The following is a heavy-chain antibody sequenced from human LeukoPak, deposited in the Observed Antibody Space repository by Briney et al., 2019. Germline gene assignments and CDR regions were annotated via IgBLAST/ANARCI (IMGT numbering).Heavy chain of an antibody. D-gene: IGHD6-19*01. CDR1: GGSISSNNW. CDR3: VKSGGYGLIDY. J-gene: IGHJ4*02. V-gene: IGHV4-4*02. Sequence: SETLSLTCAVSGGSISSNNWWSWVRQPPGKGLEWIGEIYHSGSTNYNPSLKSRVTISVDKSKNQFSLKLSSVTAADTAMYYCVKSGGYGLIDYWGQGTLVTVSS. CDR2: IYHSGST.